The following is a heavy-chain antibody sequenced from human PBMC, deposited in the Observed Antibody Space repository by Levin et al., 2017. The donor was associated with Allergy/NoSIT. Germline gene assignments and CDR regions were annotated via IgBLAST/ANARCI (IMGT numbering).Heavy chain of an antibody. CDR1: GFTFSAYS. Sequence: PGESLKISCAASGFTFSAYSMNWVRQAPGKGLEWVSYISSSSSTIYYADSVKGRFTISRDNAKNSLFLQMNSLRDEDTAVYYCARDGGYYDSSATTGIDYWGQGNLVTVSS. D-gene: IGHD3-22*01. CDR2: ISSSSSTI. V-gene: IGHV3-48*02. CDR3: ARDGGYYDSSATTGIDY. J-gene: IGHJ4*02.